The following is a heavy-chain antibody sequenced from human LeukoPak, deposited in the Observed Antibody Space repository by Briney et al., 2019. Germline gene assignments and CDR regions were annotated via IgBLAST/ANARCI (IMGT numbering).Heavy chain of an antibody. CDR1: GYTLTELS. CDR3: ATSYYYHSGDYYCTDY. Sequence: ASVKVSCKVSGYTLTELSMHWVRQAPGKGLEWMGGFDPEDGETFYAQKFQGRVTMTEDTSTDTAYMELSSLRSEDTAVYYCATSYYYHSGDYYCTDYWGQGTLVTVSS. D-gene: IGHD3-22*01. CDR2: FDPEDGET. J-gene: IGHJ4*02. V-gene: IGHV1-24*01.